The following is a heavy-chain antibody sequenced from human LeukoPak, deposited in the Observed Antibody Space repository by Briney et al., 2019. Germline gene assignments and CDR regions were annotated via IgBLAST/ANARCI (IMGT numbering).Heavy chain of an antibody. D-gene: IGHD3-10*01. CDR3: TKEDITMVRGVNPRDNWFDP. J-gene: IGHJ5*02. CDR2: ISGSGGQA. V-gene: IGHV3-23*01. Sequence: PGGSVSLSYAASWFTFSSYAMSWARQPPGGGLGCVLSISGSGGQAYYAASVTGRFTISRAHSTNTLYMQMNSLRAEDSAVYYCTKEDITMVRGVNPRDNWFDPWGQGTLVTVSS. CDR1: WFTFSSYA.